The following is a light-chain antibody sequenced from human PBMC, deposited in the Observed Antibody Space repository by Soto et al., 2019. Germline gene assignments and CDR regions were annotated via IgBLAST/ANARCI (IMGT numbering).Light chain of an antibody. CDR1: QSVSSSY. V-gene: IGKV3-20*01. Sequence: EIVLTQSPGTLSLSPGERATLSCRASQSVSSSYLAWYQQKPGQAPRLLIYGASNRATGIPDRFSGSGSGTGFSLTISRLESEDFAVYFCQQYGNSPYTFGQGTKLEIK. CDR2: GAS. CDR3: QQYGNSPYT. J-gene: IGKJ2*01.